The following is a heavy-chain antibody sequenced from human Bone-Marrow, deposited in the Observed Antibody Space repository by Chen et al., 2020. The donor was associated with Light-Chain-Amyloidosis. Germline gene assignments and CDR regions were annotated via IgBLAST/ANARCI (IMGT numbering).Heavy chain of an antibody. Sequence: EVQLEQSGPEVKKPGESLKISCKGSGYTFPNYWIGWVRQMPGKGLEWMGVIYPDDSDARYRPSFGGQVTISADKSITTAYLQWMSLKASDTAMYYCARRRDGYNFDYWGQGTLVTVSS. CDR1: GYTFPNYW. V-gene: IGHV5-51*01. CDR3: ARRRDGYNFDY. J-gene: IGHJ4*02. CDR2: IYPDDSDA. D-gene: IGHD5-12*01.